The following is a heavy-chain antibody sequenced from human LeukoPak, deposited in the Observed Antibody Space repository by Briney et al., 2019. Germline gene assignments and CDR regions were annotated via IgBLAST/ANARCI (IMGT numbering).Heavy chain of an antibody. D-gene: IGHD3-16*01. V-gene: IGHV4-34*01. Sequence: SETLSLTCAVYGGSFSGYYWSWIRQPPGKGLEWIGEINHSGSTSYNPSLKSRVTISVDTSKNQFSLKLSSVTAADTAVYYCARGLAPRIMITFGGVTDGFDPWGQGTLVTVSS. CDR1: GGSFSGYY. J-gene: IGHJ5*02. CDR3: ARGLAPRIMITFGGVTDGFDP. CDR2: INHSGST.